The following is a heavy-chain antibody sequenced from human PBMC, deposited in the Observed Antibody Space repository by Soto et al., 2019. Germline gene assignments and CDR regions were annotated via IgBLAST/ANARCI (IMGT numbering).Heavy chain of an antibody. CDR2: ISYDGSNK. V-gene: IGHV3-30-3*01. CDR3: ASMSSGWYYFDY. D-gene: IGHD6-19*01. J-gene: IGHJ4*02. Sequence: QVQLVESGGGVVQPGRSLRLSCAASGFTFSSYAMHWVRQAPGKGLEWVAVISYDGSNKYYADSVKGRFTISRDNSKNTLYLQMNSPRAEDTAVYYCASMSSGWYYFDYWGQGTLVTVSS. CDR1: GFTFSSYA.